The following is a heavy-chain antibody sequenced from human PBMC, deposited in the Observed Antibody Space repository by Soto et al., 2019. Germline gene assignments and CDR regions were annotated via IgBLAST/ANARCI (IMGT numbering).Heavy chain of an antibody. J-gene: IGHJ4*02. D-gene: IGHD3-10*01. Sequence: PGGSLRLSCAASGFSFSSYWMSWVRQASGRGLEWVANINQDATRQSYVDSVEGRFSISRDNAKNSVYLQINNLRVDDTAVYYCARVGLFDGNKPITLEFWGQGTLVTVSS. CDR2: INQDATRQ. CDR3: ARVGLFDGNKPITLEF. V-gene: IGHV3-7*03. CDR1: GFSFSSYW.